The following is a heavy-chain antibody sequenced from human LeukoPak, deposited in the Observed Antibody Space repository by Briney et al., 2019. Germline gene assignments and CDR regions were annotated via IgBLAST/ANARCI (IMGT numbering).Heavy chain of an antibody. V-gene: IGHV4-4*07. Sequence: SETLSLTCTVSGGSISSYYWSWIRQPAGKGLEWIGRIYTSGSTNYNPSLKSRVTMSVDTSKNQFSLKLSSVTAADTAVYCCARNPSSGWYDYFGYWGQGTLVTVSS. CDR3: ARNPSSGWYDYFGY. CDR2: IYTSGST. D-gene: IGHD6-19*01. CDR1: GGSISSYY. J-gene: IGHJ4*02.